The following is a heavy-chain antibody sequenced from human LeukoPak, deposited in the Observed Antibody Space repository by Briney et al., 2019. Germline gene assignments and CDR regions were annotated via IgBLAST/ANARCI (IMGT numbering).Heavy chain of an antibody. CDR2: IKGDGSDA. CDR1: GFRFSDYW. Sequence: GGSLRLSREPSGFRFSDYWMHWVRQVPGKGLVWVSRIKGDGSDASYVDSVKGRFTISRDNAKNTLYLQMNSLRAEDTATYYCAKDNSPGWFGPWGQGTLVTVSS. V-gene: IGHV3-74*01. D-gene: IGHD4-11*01. CDR3: AKDNSPGWFGP. J-gene: IGHJ5*02.